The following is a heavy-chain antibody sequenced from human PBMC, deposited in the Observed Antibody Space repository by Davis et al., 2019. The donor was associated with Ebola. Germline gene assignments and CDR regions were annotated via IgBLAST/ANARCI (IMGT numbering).Heavy chain of an antibody. CDR1: GYSFTSYW. CDR3: ARQRSYYYYAMDV. J-gene: IGHJ6*02. Sequence: GESLKISCKGSGYSFTSYWIAWVRQMPGKGLEWMGIIYPGDSDTSYSPSFQGQVTISADKSISTAYLQWSSLKASDTAMYYCARQRSYYYYAMDVWGQGTTVTVSS. CDR2: IYPGDSDT. V-gene: IGHV5-51*01.